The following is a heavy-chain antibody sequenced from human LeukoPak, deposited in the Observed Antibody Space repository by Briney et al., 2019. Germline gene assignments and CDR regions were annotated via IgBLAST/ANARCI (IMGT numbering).Heavy chain of an antibody. D-gene: IGHD5-18*01. CDR1: GYTFTSYG. V-gene: IGHV1-18*01. CDR2: ISAYNGNT. CDR3: AGDGSWLPAMVHYAFDI. Sequence: ASVKVSCKASGYTFTSYGISWVRQAPGQGLEWMGWISAYNGNTNYAQKLQGRVTMTTDTSTSTAYMELRSLRSDDTAVYYCAGDGSWLPAMVHYAFDIWGQGTMVTVSS. J-gene: IGHJ3*02.